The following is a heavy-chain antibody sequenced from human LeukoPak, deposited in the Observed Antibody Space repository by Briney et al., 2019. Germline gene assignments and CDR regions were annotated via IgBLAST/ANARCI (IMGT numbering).Heavy chain of an antibody. CDR3: AIDGVGYKSVYFDY. CDR2: IKQDGSDK. J-gene: IGHJ4*02. CDR1: GFTFSSYW. V-gene: IGHV3-7*01. Sequence: GGSLRLSCAASGFTFSSYWMSWVRQAPGKGLEWVANIKQDGSDKYYVDSVKGRFTISRDNAKNSLYLQMNSLRAEDTAVYYCAIDGVGYKSVYFDYWGQGTLVTVSS. D-gene: IGHD1-1*01.